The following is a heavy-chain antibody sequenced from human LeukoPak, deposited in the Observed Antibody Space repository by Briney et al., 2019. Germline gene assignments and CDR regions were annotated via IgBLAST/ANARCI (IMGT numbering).Heavy chain of an antibody. CDR1: GFTFSDYY. Sequence: GGSLRLSCAASGFTFSDYYMSWIRQAPGKGLEWVSYISSSGSTIYYADSVKGRFTISRDNSKNTLYLQMNSLRAEDTAVYYCAKGRLGISRLYFDYWGQGTTVTVSS. CDR2: ISSSGSTI. V-gene: IGHV3-11*01. D-gene: IGHD7-27*01. J-gene: IGHJ4*03. CDR3: AKGRLGISRLYFDY.